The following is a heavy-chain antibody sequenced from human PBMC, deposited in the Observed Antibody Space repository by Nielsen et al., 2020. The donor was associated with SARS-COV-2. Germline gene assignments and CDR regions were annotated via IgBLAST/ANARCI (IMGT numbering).Heavy chain of an antibody. CDR3: ARELMNHYDMDV. J-gene: IGHJ6*02. D-gene: IGHD2-8*01. CDR1: GIGFSSYE. Sequence: GESLKISCAASGIGFSSYEMNWVRQAPGKGLEWVSSISGRSSYIYYADSLKGRFTISRDNAQNSVYLQMNSLRAEDTALYYCARELMNHYDMDVWGQGTAVTVSS. V-gene: IGHV3-21*01. CDR2: ISGRSSYI.